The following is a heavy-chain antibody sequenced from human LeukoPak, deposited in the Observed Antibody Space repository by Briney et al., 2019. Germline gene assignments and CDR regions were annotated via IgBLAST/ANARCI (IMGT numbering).Heavy chain of an antibody. Sequence: ASVKVSCKASGHTFTSYGISWVRQAPGQGLEWMGWISAYNGNTNYAQKLQGRVTMTTDTSTSTAYMELRSLRSDDTAVYYCARDTPTYYDFWSGYPDYWGQGTLVTVSS. D-gene: IGHD3-3*01. V-gene: IGHV1-18*01. CDR3: ARDTPTYYDFWSGYPDY. J-gene: IGHJ4*02. CDR1: GHTFTSYG. CDR2: ISAYNGNT.